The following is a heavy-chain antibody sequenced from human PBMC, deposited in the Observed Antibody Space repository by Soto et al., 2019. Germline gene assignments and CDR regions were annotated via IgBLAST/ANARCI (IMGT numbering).Heavy chain of an antibody. CDR2: IKQDGSEK. D-gene: IGHD3-3*01. J-gene: IGHJ4*02. CDR3: ARGKHYDFWSGYYIPSYYFDY. V-gene: IGHV3-7*01. Sequence: GGSLRLSCAASGFTFSSYWMSWVRQAPGKGLEWVANIKQDGSEKYYVDSVKGRFTISRDNAKNSLYLQMNSLRAEDTAVYYCARGKHYDFWSGYYIPSYYFDYWGQGTLVTVSS. CDR1: GFTFSSYW.